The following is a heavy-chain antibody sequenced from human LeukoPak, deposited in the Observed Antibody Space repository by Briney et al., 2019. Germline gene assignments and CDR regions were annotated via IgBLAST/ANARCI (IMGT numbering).Heavy chain of an antibody. CDR2: IRSKGYGGTT. CDR1: GFTFSSYA. J-gene: IGHJ4*02. CDR3: TRRKTFGY. Sequence: PGGSLRLSCAASGFTFSSYAMSWVRQAPGKGLEWVGFIRSKGYGGTTEYAASVKGRFTISRDDSKSIAYLQMNSLKTEDTAVYYCTRRKTFGYWGQGTLVTVSS. V-gene: IGHV3-49*04.